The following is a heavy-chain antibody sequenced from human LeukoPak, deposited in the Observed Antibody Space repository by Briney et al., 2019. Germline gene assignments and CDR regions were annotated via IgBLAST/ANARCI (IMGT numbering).Heavy chain of an antibody. V-gene: IGHV3-23*01. CDR1: GYTFSSHS. D-gene: IGHD3-16*01. Sequence: QTGGSLRLSCAASGYTFSSHSLTWVRQAPGKGLEWVSTINGAGDNTYYAETVKGRFTISRDNSKNTLYLQMHSLRAEDTAIYYCAKVSVCYGCYLDYWGQGTLVTVS. CDR2: INGAGDNT. CDR3: AKVSVCYGCYLDY. J-gene: IGHJ4*02.